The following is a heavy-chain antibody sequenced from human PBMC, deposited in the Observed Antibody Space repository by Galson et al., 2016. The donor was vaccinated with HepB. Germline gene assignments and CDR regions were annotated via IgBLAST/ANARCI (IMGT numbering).Heavy chain of an antibody. CDR1: GFTFSNYG. J-gene: IGHJ5*02. Sequence: SLRLSCAASGFTFSNYGMHWVRQAPGKGLEWVAVISSHGSVEYYADSVKGRFTLSRDNSKNTLSLQMNSLRPEDTAVYYCAKALTLYSSSWYAWFDPWGQGTLVTVSS. CDR3: AKALTLYSSSWYAWFDP. CDR2: ISSHGSVE. D-gene: IGHD6-13*01. V-gene: IGHV3-30*18.